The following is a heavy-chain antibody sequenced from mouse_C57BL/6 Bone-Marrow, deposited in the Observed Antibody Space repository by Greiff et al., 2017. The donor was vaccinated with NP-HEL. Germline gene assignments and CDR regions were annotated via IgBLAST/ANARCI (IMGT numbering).Heavy chain of an antibody. Sequence: DVQLVESGPGLVKPSQSLSLTCSVTGYSITSGYYWNWIRQFPGNKLEWMGYISYDGSNNYNPSLKNRISITRDTSKNQFFLKLNSVTTEDTATYYCARDRGVFDYWGQGTTLTVSS. CDR1: GYSITSGYY. D-gene: IGHD3-1*01. V-gene: IGHV3-6*01. CDR2: ISYDGSN. J-gene: IGHJ2*01. CDR3: ARDRGVFDY.